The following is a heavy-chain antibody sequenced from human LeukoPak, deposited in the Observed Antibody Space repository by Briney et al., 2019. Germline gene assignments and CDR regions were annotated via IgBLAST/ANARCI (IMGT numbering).Heavy chain of an antibody. CDR3: ARTEMGYNYYYMDV. CDR1: GFTFCTYS. J-gene: IGHJ6*03. V-gene: IGHV3-21*01. D-gene: IGHD5-24*01. CDR2: ISSCSSYI. Sequence: GGSVSLFCALSGFTFCTYSMNCVRQAPGKGLEWVSFISSCSSYIYYRDSMKGRFTISRNNAKSSLYLQMNSLRAEDTAVYYCARTEMGYNYYYMDVWGKGTTVTNS.